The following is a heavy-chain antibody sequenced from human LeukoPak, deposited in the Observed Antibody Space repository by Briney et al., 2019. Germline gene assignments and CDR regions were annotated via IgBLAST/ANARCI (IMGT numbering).Heavy chain of an antibody. CDR2: IYYSGST. CDR1: GGSISSSSYY. Sequence: PSETLSLTCTVSGGSISSSSYYWGWIRQPPGKGLEWIGSIYYSGSTYYNPSLKSRVTISVDTSKNQFSLKLSSVTAADTAVYYCARVYYDILTGYYPFDYWGQGTLVAVSS. CDR3: ARVYYDILTGYYPFDY. D-gene: IGHD3-9*01. V-gene: IGHV4-39*01. J-gene: IGHJ4*02.